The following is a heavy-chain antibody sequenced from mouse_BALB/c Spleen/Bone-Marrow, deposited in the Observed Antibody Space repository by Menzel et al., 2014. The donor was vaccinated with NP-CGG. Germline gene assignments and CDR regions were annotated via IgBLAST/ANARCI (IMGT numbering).Heavy chain of an antibody. CDR1: GYSFTGYY. Sequence: VQLQQSGPELVKPGASVMISCKASGYSFTGYYMHWVKQSHGNSLDWIGYIYPYNGVSSYNQKFKGKATLTVDESSSTAYMELRSLTSDDSAVYYCESRGGYFDVWGAGTTVTVSS. J-gene: IGHJ1*01. CDR3: ESRGGYFDV. V-gene: IGHV1-31*01. CDR2: IYPYNGVS.